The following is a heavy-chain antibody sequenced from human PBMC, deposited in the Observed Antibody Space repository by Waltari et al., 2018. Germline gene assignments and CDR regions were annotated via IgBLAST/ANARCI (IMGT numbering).Heavy chain of an antibody. CDR2: IYYSGST. Sequence: QLQLQESGPGLVKPSETLSLTCTVPGGSISSSSYYWRWIRQPPGKGLEWFGSIYYSGSTYYNPALKSRVTISVDTSKNQFSLKLSSVTAADTAVYYCARLVWYYYYMDVWGKGTTVTVSS. D-gene: IGHD2-21*01. CDR1: GGSISSSSYY. V-gene: IGHV4-39*01. CDR3: ARLVWYYYYMDV. J-gene: IGHJ6*03.